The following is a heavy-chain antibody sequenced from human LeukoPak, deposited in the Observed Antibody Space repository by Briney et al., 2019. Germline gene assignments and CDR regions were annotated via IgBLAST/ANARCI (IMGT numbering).Heavy chain of an antibody. CDR1: GGSISSGSYY. Sequence: SQTLSLTCTVSGGSISSGSYYWSWIRQPAGKGLEWIGRIYTSGSTNYNPSLKSRVTISVDTSKNQFSLKLSSVTAADTAVYYCARGPTIYSMIVVPGYYYYGMDVWGQGTTVTVSS. V-gene: IGHV4-61*02. CDR2: IYTSGST. J-gene: IGHJ6*02. D-gene: IGHD3-22*01. CDR3: ARGPTIYSMIVVPGYYYYGMDV.